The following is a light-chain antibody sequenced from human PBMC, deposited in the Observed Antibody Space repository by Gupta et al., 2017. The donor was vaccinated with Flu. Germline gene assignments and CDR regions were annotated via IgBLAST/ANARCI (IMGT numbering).Light chain of an antibody. V-gene: IGLV3-19*01. Sequence: SSVLTQPPSVSVASGQTVRIACEGDNIRTNSANWHQQRPGQAPVLVVYDDTDRPSGIPYRFSGSSSGNTATMTITRAQADDEADYYCNAREHTRNNVVFGGGTKLTVL. CDR1: NIRTNS. CDR3: NAREHTRNNVV. J-gene: IGLJ3*02. CDR2: DDT.